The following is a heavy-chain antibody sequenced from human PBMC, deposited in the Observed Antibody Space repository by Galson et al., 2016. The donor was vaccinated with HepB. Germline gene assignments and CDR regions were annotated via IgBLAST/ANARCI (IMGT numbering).Heavy chain of an antibody. CDR1: GFSFSASA. Sequence: SLRLSCAASGFSFSASALHWVRQAPGKGLEWVGRIRSRRNNYATSFGAAVKGRINISRDDSKNMAYLQMNSLKPEDTAVYYCTRLAGGDAGGIWGPGTMVTVSS. V-gene: IGHV3-73*01. J-gene: IGHJ3*01. CDR3: TRLAGGDAGGI. D-gene: IGHD6-19*01. CDR2: IRSRRNNYAT.